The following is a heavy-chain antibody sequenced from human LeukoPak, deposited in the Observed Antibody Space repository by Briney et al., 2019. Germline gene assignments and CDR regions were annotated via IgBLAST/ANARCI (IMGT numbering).Heavy chain of an antibody. D-gene: IGHD5-12*01. CDR1: GGSISSYY. CDR3: ARDRGRGYDLNELDY. J-gene: IGHJ4*02. Sequence: PSETLSLTCTVSGGSISSYYWSWIRQPPGKGLEWIGYIYYSGSTNYNPSLKSRVTISVDTSKNQFSLKLSSVTAADTAVYYCARDRGRGYDLNELDYWGQGTLVPVSS. CDR2: IYYSGST. V-gene: IGHV4-59*01.